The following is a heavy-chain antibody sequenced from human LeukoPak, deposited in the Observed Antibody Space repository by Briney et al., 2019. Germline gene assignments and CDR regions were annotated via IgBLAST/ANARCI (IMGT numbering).Heavy chain of an antibody. CDR3: ARAAGAYVRFDY. D-gene: IGHD6-19*01. Sequence: GGSLRLSCAGSGFTFSSYEMNWVRQAPGKGLEWVSYIRGSGTTISYADSVKGRFTISRDNAKNSLYLQMNSLRGEDTAIYYCARAAGAYVRFDYWGQGTLVTVSS. CDR2: IRGSGTTI. CDR1: GFTFSSYE. J-gene: IGHJ4*02. V-gene: IGHV3-48*03.